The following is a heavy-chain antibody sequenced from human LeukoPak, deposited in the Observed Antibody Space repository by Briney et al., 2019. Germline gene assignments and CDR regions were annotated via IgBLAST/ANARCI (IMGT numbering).Heavy chain of an antibody. D-gene: IGHD3-9*01. CDR1: GYTFTSYG. J-gene: IGHJ5*02. CDR3: ARVETDILTARGWFDP. V-gene: IGHV1-18*04. CDR2: ISAYNGNT. Sequence: ASVKVSCKASGYTFTSYGISWVRQAPGQGLEWMGWISAYNGNTNYAQKLQGRVTMTTDTSTSTAYMELRSLRSDDTAVYYCARVETDILTARGWFDPWGQGTLVTVSS.